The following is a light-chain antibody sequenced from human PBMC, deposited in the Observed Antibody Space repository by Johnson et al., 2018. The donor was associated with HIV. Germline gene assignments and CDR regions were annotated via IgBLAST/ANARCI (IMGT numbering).Light chain of an antibody. V-gene: IGLV1-51*02. CDR1: VSNIESYF. CDR3: GIGADGLGPPYV. Sequence: QFVLTQPPSVSAAPGQTVNISCSGNVSNIESYFVSWYKQLPGAAPTLLIYEDNKRPSGIPDRFSGSKSGATATLGITGLQTGDEDDYYCGIGADGLGPPYVFGSGTTITVL. J-gene: IGLJ1*01. CDR2: EDN.